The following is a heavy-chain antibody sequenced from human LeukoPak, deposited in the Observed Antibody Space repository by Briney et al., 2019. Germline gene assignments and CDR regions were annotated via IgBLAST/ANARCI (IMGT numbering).Heavy chain of an antibody. V-gene: IGHV3-30*02. CDR2: IRYDGNNK. J-gene: IGHJ4*02. CDR3: AKPLSSGHFFDY. D-gene: IGHD6-19*01. Sequence: GGSLRLSCAPSGFTFSSYGIHWVRQAPGKGLEWVSFIRYDGNNKYYADSVKGRFTISRDNSKNTLYLQMNSLRAEDTAVYYCAKPLSSGHFFDYWGQGTLVTVSS. CDR1: GFTFSSYG.